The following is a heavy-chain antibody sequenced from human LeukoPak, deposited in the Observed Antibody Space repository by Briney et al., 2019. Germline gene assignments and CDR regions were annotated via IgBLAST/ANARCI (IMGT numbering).Heavy chain of an antibody. Sequence: PGGSVKVSCKASGYTFTSYGISWVRQAPGQGLEWMGWISAYNGNTNYAQKLQGRVTMTTATSKSIAYMELRSLRSDDTAVYYCASVAAGTYYYGMDVWGKGTTVTVSS. J-gene: IGHJ6*04. CDR3: ASVAAGTYYYGMDV. CDR2: ISAYNGNT. D-gene: IGHD6-13*01. V-gene: IGHV1-18*04. CDR1: GYTFTSYG.